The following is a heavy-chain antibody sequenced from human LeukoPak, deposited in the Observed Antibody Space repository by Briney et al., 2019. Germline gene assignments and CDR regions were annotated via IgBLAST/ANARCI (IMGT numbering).Heavy chain of an antibody. CDR3: ARATLSDYYFNY. CDR1: GNTFTTHY. Sequence: ASVKVSCKASGNTFTTHYMHWVRQAPGQGLEWMGIINPSGGSTSYAQKFQGRVTMTRDTSTNTVYMELSSLRSEDTAVYFCARATLSDYYFNYWGQGTLVTVSS. J-gene: IGHJ4*02. V-gene: IGHV1-46*01. CDR2: INPSGGST.